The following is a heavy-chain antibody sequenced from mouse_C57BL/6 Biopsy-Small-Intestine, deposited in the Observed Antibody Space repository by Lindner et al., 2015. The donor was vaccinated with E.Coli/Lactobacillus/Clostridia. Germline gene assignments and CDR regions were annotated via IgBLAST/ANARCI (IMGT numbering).Heavy chain of an antibody. V-gene: IGHV2-9-1*01. CDR3: ARNFDGNPCYFDY. J-gene: IGHJ2*01. Sequence: VQLQESGPGLVAPSQSLSITCTVSGFSLTSYAISWVRQPPGKGLEWLGAIWTGGGTNYNSALKSRLSISKDNSKSQVFLKMNSLQTDDTARYYCARNFDGNPCYFDYWGQGTTLTVSS. D-gene: IGHD2-1*01. CDR2: IWTGGGT. CDR1: GFSLTSYA.